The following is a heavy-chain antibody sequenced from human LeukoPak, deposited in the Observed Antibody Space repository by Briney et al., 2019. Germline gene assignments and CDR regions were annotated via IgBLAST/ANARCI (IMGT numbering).Heavy chain of an antibody. CDR2: IYTSGST. J-gene: IGHJ6*03. CDR3: ARDRGVFYYYYYMDV. Sequence: SETLSLTCTVSGGSISSYYWSWIRQPAGKGLEWIGRIYTSGSTNYNPSLKSRVTMSLDTSKNQFSLKLSSVTAADTAVYYCARDRGVFYYYYYMDVWGKGTTVTISS. CDR1: GGSISSYY. D-gene: IGHD3-10*01. V-gene: IGHV4-4*07.